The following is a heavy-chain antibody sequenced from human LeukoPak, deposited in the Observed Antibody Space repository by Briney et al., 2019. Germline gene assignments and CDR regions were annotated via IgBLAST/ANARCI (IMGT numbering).Heavy chain of an antibody. CDR2: IKQDGSEE. V-gene: IGHV3-7*01. D-gene: IGHD5-12*01. Sequence: GGSLRLSCAASGFTFSSYWMSWVRQAPGKGLEWVANIKQDGSEEYYVDSVKGRFTISRDNAKNSLYLQMNSLRAEDTAVYYCVCSGYDWSYWGQGTLVTVSS. CDR1: GFTFSSYW. J-gene: IGHJ4*02. CDR3: VCSGYDWSY.